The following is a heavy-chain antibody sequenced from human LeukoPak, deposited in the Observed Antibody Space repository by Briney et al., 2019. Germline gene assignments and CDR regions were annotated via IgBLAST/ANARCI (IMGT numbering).Heavy chain of an antibody. CDR1: GFTFSSYN. J-gene: IGHJ3*02. V-gene: IGHV3-21*01. CDR2: ISPTSSYI. D-gene: IGHD3-22*01. CDR3: AREGPTDSSGYYFSPFAFDI. Sequence: KSGGSLRLSCAASGFTFSSYNMNWVRQAPGKGLEWVSSISPTSSYISYADSVKGRFTISRDNSKNTLYLQMNSLRAEDTAVYYCAREGPTDSSGYYFSPFAFDIWGQGTMVTVSS.